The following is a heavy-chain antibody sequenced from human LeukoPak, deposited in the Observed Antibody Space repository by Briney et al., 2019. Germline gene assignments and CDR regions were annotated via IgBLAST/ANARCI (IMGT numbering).Heavy chain of an antibody. D-gene: IGHD6-13*01. CDR1: GFTFRSYE. V-gene: IGHV3-48*03. Sequence: PGGSLRLSCAASGFTFRSYEMNRVRQAPGKGLEWVSYISNGGTTIYYADSVKGRFTISRDNAKNSLYLQMNSLRAEDTAVYYCARGGPAAGRFDYWGQGTLVTVSS. J-gene: IGHJ4*02. CDR3: ARGGPAAGRFDY. CDR2: ISNGGTTI.